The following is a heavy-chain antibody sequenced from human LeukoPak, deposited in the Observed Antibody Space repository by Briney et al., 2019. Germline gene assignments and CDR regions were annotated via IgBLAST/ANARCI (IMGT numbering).Heavy chain of an antibody. D-gene: IGHD3-10*01. CDR2: ISGSGTNT. Sequence: PGGSLTLSCTASGFIFSNYAMSWVRQAPGRGLEWVSAISGSGTNTFYADSVKGRFTISRDNFRNTLYLQMNSLRAEDTAIYYCAKEVVRDYFDYWGQGTLVTVSS. V-gene: IGHV3-23*01. CDR1: GFIFSNYA. CDR3: AKEVVRDYFDY. J-gene: IGHJ4*02.